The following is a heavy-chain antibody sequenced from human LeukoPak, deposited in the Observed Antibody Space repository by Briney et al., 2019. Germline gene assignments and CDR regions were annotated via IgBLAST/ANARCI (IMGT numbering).Heavy chain of an antibody. CDR3: ARGLGIAVAGTFGY. J-gene: IGHJ4*02. D-gene: IGHD6-19*01. CDR2: IYYSGST. CDR1: GGSISSYY. V-gene: IGHV4-59*01. Sequence: PSETLSLTWTVSGGSISSYYWSWIRQPPGKGLEWIGYIYYSGSTNYNPSLKSRVTISVDTSKNQFSLKLSSVTAADTAVYYCARGLGIAVAGTFGYWGQGTLVTVSS.